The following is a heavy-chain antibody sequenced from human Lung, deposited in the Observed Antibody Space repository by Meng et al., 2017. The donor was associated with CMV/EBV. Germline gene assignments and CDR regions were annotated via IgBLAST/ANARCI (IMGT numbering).Heavy chain of an antibody. V-gene: IGHV3-11*01. J-gene: IGHJ5*02. CDR2: ISRSGRTI. Sequence: GGTLRLXCAASGLTFSDYYMTWIRQAPGKGLEWVSYISRSGRTIYYADSVKGRFTISRDDAKNTLFLQMNSLRADDTAVYSCARDSRPYYYGPGSPLDPWXQGTLVTVSS. CDR1: GLTFSDYY. D-gene: IGHD3-10*01. CDR3: ARDSRPYYYGPGSPLDP.